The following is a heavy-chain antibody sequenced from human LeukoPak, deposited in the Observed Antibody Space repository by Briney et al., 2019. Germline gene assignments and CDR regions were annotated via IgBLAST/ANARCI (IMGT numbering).Heavy chain of an antibody. CDR3: AKASGSSSSWTFDY. D-gene: IGHD6-13*01. V-gene: IGHV3-30*02. J-gene: IGHJ4*02. CDR1: GFTFSSYG. CDR2: IRYDGSNK. Sequence: PGGSLRLSCAASGFTFSSYGMHWVRQAPGKGLEWVAFIRYDGSNKYYADSVKGRFTISRDTSKNILYLQMNNLRAEDTAIYYCAKASGSSSSWTFDYWGQGTLVTVSS.